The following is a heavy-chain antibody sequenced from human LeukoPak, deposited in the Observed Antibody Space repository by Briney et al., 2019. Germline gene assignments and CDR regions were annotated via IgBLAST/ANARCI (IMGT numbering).Heavy chain of an antibody. CDR3: AKDRETTASGTFDF. CDR2: ISDDGRNK. V-gene: IGHV3-30*18. CDR1: GFTFNNYG. Sequence: GGSLRLSCAASGFTFNNYGMHYVRQAPGMGLEWVAVISDDGRNKNYADSVKGRFTISRDSSNNTLYLQMNSLRAEDTGVYFCAKDRETTASGTFDFRGQGTLVTVSS. D-gene: IGHD6-13*01. J-gene: IGHJ4*02.